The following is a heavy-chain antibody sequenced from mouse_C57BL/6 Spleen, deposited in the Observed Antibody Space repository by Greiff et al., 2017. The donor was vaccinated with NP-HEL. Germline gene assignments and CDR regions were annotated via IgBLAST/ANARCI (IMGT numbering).Heavy chain of an antibody. V-gene: IGHV1-26*01. J-gene: IGHJ4*01. D-gene: IGHD4-1*01. Sequence: VHVKQSGPELVKPGASVKISCKASGYTFTDYYMNWVKQSHGKSLEWIGDINPNNGGTSYNQKFKGKATLTVDKSSSTAYMELRSLTSEDSAVYYCARGGNWDYAMDYWGQGTSVTVSS. CDR3: ARGGNWDYAMDY. CDR2: INPNNGGT. CDR1: GYTFTDYY.